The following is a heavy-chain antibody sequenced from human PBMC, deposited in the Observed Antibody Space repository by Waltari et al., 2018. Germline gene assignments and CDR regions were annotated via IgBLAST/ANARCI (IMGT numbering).Heavy chain of an antibody. Sequence: QLQLQESGPGLVKPSETLSLTCTVSGGSISSSSYYWGWIRQPPGKGREWIGSIYYRWSTYDNPSLKSRVTISVDTSKNQFYLKLSSVTAADTAVYYCARGAGDYTAGFDYWGQGTLVTVSS. D-gene: IGHD4-17*01. CDR3: ARGAGDYTAGFDY. CDR1: GGSISSSSYY. V-gene: IGHV4-39*07. CDR2: IYYRWST. J-gene: IGHJ4*02.